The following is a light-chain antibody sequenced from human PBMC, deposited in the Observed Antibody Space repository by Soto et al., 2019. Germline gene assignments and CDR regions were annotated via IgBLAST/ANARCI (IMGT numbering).Light chain of an antibody. V-gene: IGLV2-14*01. Sequence: QSVLTQPASVSGSPGQSITISCTGTSSDVGNYNYVSWYQQHPGKAPKLMIYDVSNRPSGVSNRLSGSKSGITASLTISGLQAEDEADYYCSSYTTSSTYVFGTGTKVTVL. CDR2: DVS. CDR1: SSDVGNYNY. CDR3: SSYTTSSTYV. J-gene: IGLJ1*01.